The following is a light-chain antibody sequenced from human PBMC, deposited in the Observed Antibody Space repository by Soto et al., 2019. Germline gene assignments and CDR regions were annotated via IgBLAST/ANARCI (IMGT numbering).Light chain of an antibody. V-gene: IGKV3-20*01. Sequence: EIVMTQSPGTLSLSPGEAATLSCRASQSVSGSYLAWYQQKPGQAPRLVIYDASTRATGIPDRFRGSGSGTDFTLTISRLEPEDFAVYYCYQYDTSPWTFGQGDQGGYQ. CDR1: QSVSGSY. CDR3: YQYDTSPWT. CDR2: DAS. J-gene: IGKJ1*01.